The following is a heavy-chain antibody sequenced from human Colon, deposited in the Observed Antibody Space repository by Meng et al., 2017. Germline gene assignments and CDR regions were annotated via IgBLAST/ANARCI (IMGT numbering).Heavy chain of an antibody. CDR3: ARDRPLTGDFSDY. CDR1: GYTFTGYY. J-gene: IGHJ4*02. D-gene: IGHD2-21*02. CDR2: INPNSGGT. Sequence: GESLKISCKASGYTFTGYYMHWVRQAPGQGLEWMGRINPNSGGTNYAQKFQGRVTMTRDTSISTAYMELSRLRSDDTAVYYCARDRPLTGDFSDYWGQGTLVTVSS. V-gene: IGHV1-2*06.